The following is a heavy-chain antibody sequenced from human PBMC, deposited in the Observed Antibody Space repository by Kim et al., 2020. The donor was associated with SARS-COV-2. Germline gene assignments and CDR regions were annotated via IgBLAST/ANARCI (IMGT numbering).Heavy chain of an antibody. CDR2: ISYDGSNK. Sequence: GGSLRLSCAASGFTFSSYGMHWVRQAPGKGLEWVAVISYDGSNKYYADSVKGRFTISRDNSKNTLYLQMNSLRAEDTAVYYCAKDLGSYCSSTSCYVAKMFGYYYYGMDVWGQGTTVTVSS. V-gene: IGHV3-30*18. CDR3: AKDLGSYCSSTSCYVAKMFGYYYYGMDV. D-gene: IGHD2-2*01. CDR1: GFTFSSYG. J-gene: IGHJ6*02.